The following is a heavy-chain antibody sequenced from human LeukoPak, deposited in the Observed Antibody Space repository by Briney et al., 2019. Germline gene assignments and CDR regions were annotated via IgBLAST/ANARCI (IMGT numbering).Heavy chain of an antibody. J-gene: IGHJ5*02. CDR1: GFTFSSYW. CDR2: IKQDGSEK. V-gene: IGHV3-7*01. CDR3: ARVQPSKYCSSTSCYGWFDP. D-gene: IGHD2-2*01. Sequence: PGGSLRLSCAASGFTFSSYWMSWVRQAPGKGLEWVANIKQDGSEKYYVDSVKGRFTISRDNAKNSLYLQMNSLRAEDTAVYYCARVQPSKYCSSTSCYGWFDPWGQGTLVTVSS.